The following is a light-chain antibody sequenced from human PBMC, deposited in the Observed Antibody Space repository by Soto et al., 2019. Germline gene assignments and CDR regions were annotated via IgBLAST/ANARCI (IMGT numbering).Light chain of an antibody. CDR3: LQYHNLWA. CDR2: RAS. Sequence: ILMTQSPATVSVSPGESATLSCRASQNIYYDVAWYQQRPGQAPRLLIYRASTRAPGVPARFSGSGSGTEFTLTISSLQPEDFTVYSCLQYHNLWALGQGTKVEIE. CDR1: QNIYYD. J-gene: IGKJ1*01. V-gene: IGKV3-15*01.